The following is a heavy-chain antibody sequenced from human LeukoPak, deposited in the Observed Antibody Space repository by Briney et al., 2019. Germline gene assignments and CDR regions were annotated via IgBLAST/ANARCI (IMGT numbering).Heavy chain of an antibody. D-gene: IGHD3-10*01. CDR2: IYYIGNT. CDR3: ARDASSYGSGSYYPD. V-gene: IGHV4-59*01. CDR1: GVSISSYY. Sequence: SETLSLTCTVSGVSISSYYGSWIRQPPGKGLEWIGYIYYIGNTNYNPSLKRRVTISVDTSKNQFSLKLSSVTAADTAVYYCARDASSYGSGSYYPDWGQGTLFTVSS. J-gene: IGHJ4*02.